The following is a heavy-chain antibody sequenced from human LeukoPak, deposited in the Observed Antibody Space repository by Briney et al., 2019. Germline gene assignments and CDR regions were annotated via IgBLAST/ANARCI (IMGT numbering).Heavy chain of an antibody. CDR1: GYTFTSYG. D-gene: IGHD6-19*01. V-gene: IGHV1-18*01. J-gene: IGHJ4*02. Sequence: ASVKVSCKASGYTFTSYGISWVRQAPGQGLEWMGWISAYNGNTSYAQKLQGRVTMTTDTSTSTAYMELRSLRSDDTAVYYCARGGSRGWDMYYFDYWGQGTQVTVSS. CDR3: ARGGSRGWDMYYFDY. CDR2: ISAYNGNT.